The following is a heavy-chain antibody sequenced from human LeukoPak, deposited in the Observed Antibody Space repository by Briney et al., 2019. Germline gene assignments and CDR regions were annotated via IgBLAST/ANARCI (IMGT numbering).Heavy chain of an antibody. D-gene: IGHD3-9*01. J-gene: IGHJ6*02. CDR2: IKQDGSEK. V-gene: IGHV3-7*01. CDR1: GFTFSSYW. Sequence: GGSLRLSCAASGFTFSSYWMSWVRQAPGKGLEWVANIKQDGSEKYYVDSVKGRFTISRDNAKNSLYLQMNSLRAEDTAVYYCATSADILTGYYTAFSYYGMDVWGQGTTVTVSS. CDR3: ATSADILTGYYTAFSYYGMDV.